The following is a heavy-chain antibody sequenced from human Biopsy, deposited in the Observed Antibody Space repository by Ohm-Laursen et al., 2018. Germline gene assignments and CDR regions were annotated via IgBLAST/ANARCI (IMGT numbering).Heavy chain of an antibody. CDR3: ARLYRLDDYWNDDPPDAFDV. D-gene: IGHD3-3*01. J-gene: IGHJ3*01. CDR2: ISDRGTT. CDR1: GGSMSGDY. Sequence: GTLSLTCTVSGGSMSGDYWSWIRQSPRKGLEWIGHISDRGTTNSNPSLRGRITISVDTSKNQFSLKLNSVSAADTALFFCARLYRLDDYWNDDPPDAFDVWGPGTMVAVSS. V-gene: IGHV4-59*01.